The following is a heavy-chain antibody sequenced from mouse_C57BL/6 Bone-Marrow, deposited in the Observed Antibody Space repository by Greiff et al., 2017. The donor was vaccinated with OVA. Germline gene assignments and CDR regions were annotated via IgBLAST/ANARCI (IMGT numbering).Heavy chain of an antibody. CDR1: GFTFSSYG. CDR2: ISSGGSYT. V-gene: IGHV5-6*01. J-gene: IGHJ4*01. Sequence: VQLKESGGDLVKPGGSLKLSCAASGFTFSSYGMSWVRQTPDKRLEWVATISSGGSYTYYPASVKGRFTISRDNAKNTLYRQMSRLKSEDTAMYYCARRPYAMDYWGQGTSVTVSS. CDR3: ARRPYAMDY.